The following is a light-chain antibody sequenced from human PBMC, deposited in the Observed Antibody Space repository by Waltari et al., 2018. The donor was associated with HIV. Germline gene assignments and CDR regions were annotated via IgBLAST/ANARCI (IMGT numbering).Light chain of an antibody. V-gene: IGLV2-14*02. J-gene: IGLJ2*01. CDR2: VGT. CDR3: TSYIGASRL. CDR1: TSNIGRY. Sequence: SALTQPASVSGSPGQPVTISCTADTSNIGRYVSWFQQHPGKAPKLTIFVGTRRPSGTSARFSGSKSANAAYLAIAGLQTDDDAHYFCTSYIGASRLFGGGTKLTVL.